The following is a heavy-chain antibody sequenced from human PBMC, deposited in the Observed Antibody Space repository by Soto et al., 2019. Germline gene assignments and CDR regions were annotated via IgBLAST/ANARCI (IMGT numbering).Heavy chain of an antibody. CDR1: RDSVSSNSAA. CDR2: TYYRSKWYN. CDR3: SRALLGSDRDTRERFDP. D-gene: IGHD1-1*01. V-gene: IGHV6-1*01. Sequence: SQTLSLTCDISRDSVSSNSAAWNWIRQSPSRGLEWLGRTYYRSKWYNDYAISVKSRITINPDTSKNQFSLQLNSVIPDDTAVYYCSRALLGSDRDTRERFDPRVQGTLDTVSA. J-gene: IGHJ5*02.